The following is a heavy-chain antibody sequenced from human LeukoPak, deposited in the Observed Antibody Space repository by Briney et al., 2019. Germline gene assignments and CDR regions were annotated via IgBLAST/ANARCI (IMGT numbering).Heavy chain of an antibody. D-gene: IGHD3-9*01. J-gene: IGHJ4*02. CDR1: GFTVSSNY. CDR3: ARGFSGVLRYFDH. CDR2: IYSGGST. V-gene: IGHV3-53*01. Sequence: GGSLRLSCAASGFTVSSNYMSWVRQAPGKGLEWVSVIYSGGSTYYADSVKGRFTISRDNSKNTLYLQMNSLRAEDTAVYYCARGFSGVLRYFDHWGQGTLVTVSS.